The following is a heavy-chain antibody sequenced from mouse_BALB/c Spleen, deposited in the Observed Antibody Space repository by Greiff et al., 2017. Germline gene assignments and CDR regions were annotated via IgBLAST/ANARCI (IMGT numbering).Heavy chain of an antibody. CDR2: IFPGTGTT. V-gene: IGHV1S132*01. CDR1: GYTFTSYW. CDR3: TRKGVRRPYFDY. J-gene: IGHJ2*01. D-gene: IGHD2-14*01. Sequence: QVQLKESGAELVKPGASVKLSCKPSGYTFTSYWIQWVKQRPGQGLGWIGEIFPGTGTTYYNEKFKGKATLTIDTSSSTAYMQLSSLTSEDSAVYYCTRKGVRRPYFDYWGQGTTLTVSS.